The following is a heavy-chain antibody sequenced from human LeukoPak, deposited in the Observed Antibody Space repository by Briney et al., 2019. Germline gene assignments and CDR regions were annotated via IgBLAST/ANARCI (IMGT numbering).Heavy chain of an antibody. CDR1: GFTFSNYA. Sequence: GGSLRLSCAASGFTFSNYAMTWVRQAPGKGLEWVSYISSSGSTIYYADSVKGRFTISRDNAKNSLYLQMNSLRAEDTAVYYCARPYSSGWYFDYWGQGTLVTVSS. CDR3: ARPYSSGWYFDY. V-gene: IGHV3-48*04. D-gene: IGHD6-19*01. CDR2: ISSSGSTI. J-gene: IGHJ4*02.